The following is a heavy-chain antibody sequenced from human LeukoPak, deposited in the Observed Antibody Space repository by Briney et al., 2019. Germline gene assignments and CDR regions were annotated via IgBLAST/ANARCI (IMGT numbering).Heavy chain of an antibody. V-gene: IGHV1-69*13. D-gene: IGHD1-14*01. CDR3: ATFTGDQPGRFDH. CDR1: GGTFSRYG. Sequence: GVSVKVSCKASGGTFSRYGITWVRQAPGQGLEWMGGIIPIFGTTNYAQKFQGRITITADESTSTAYMELSSLRSEDAAVYYCATFTGDQPGRFDHWGQGTQVTVSA. CDR2: IIPIFGTT. J-gene: IGHJ4*02.